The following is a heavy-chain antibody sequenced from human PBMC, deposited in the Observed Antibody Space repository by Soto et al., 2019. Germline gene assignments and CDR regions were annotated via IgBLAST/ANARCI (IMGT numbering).Heavy chain of an antibody. D-gene: IGHD5-12*01. V-gene: IGHV3-7*01. CDR2: IKQDGGER. Sequence: EVQLVESGGGLVQPGGSLRLSCAASGFIFSTYWMNWVRQAPGKGLEWVASIKQDGGERYYVDSVKGRFTISRDSAKNSLYLEMNSLRDQDTAVYYCARGDSGYDCNSFDYWGQGTLVTVSS. CDR1: GFIFSTYW. CDR3: ARGDSGYDCNSFDY. J-gene: IGHJ4*02.